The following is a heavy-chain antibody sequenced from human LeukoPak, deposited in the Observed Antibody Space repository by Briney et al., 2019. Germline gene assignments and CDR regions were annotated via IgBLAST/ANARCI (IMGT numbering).Heavy chain of an antibody. CDR3: TTWSSQFDY. D-gene: IGHD6-6*01. J-gene: IGHJ4*02. CDR1: GFTFSDAW. CDR2: IQSKTDGGTT. V-gene: IGHV3-15*01. Sequence: GGSLRLSCAASGFTFSDAWMTWVRQASGKGLECVGFIQSKTDGGTTDSAAPVKGRFTVSRDDSKNTLYLQINSLKTEDTAVYYCTTWSSQFDYWGQGTLVTVSS.